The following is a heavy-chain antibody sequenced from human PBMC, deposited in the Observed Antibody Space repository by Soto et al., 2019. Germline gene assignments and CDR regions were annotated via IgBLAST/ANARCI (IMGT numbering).Heavy chain of an antibody. CDR3: ATQGFGVLHGLVDV. V-gene: IGHV4-59*08. CDR1: GGSISSISNHY. J-gene: IGHJ6*02. D-gene: IGHD3-10*01. CDR2: ISYSGYT. Sequence: QVQLQESGPGLVKPSETLSLTCTVSGGSISSISNHYCSWIRQPPGKGLEWIGYISYSGYTSYNPSLKSRVIISVDPSKNPVSLNLASVTAADTAVYYCATQGFGVLHGLVDVWGQGTTVTVSS.